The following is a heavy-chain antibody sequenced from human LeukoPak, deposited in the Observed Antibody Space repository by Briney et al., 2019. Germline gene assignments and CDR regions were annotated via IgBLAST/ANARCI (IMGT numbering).Heavy chain of an antibody. J-gene: IGHJ3*02. CDR3: ARKGVLHAFDI. Sequence: GGSLRLSCAASGFTFSSYAMSWVRQAPGKGLEWVSAISSGGTTYYADSVKGRFTISRDNSKNTLYLQMNSVRAEDTAVFYCARKGVLHAFDIWGQGTMVTVSS. D-gene: IGHD4/OR15-4a*01. V-gene: IGHV3-23*01. CDR1: GFTFSSYA. CDR2: ISSGGTT.